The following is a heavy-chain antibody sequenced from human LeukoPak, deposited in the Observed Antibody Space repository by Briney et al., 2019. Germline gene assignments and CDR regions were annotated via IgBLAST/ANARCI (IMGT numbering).Heavy chain of an antibody. V-gene: IGHV1-18*01. J-gene: IGHJ3*02. CDR1: GYTFSSHG. CDR3: ASAGIDRWELLTHAFDI. Sequence: AASVKVSCKASGYTFSSHGINWVRQAPGQGLEWMGWINSYNGDTNYAQKFQGRVTLTTDTSTSTAYMELRSLRSDDTAVYYCASAGIDRWELLTHAFDIWGQGTMVTVSS. CDR2: INSYNGDT. D-gene: IGHD4-23*01.